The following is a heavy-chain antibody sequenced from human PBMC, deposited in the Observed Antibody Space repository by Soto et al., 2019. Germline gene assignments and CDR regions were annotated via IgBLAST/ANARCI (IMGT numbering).Heavy chain of an antibody. Sequence: ASVKVSCKASGYTFTSYAMHWVRQAPGQRLEWMGWINAGNGNTEYSQKFQGRVTITRDTSASTAYMELSSLRSEDTAVYYCARDMTTVTRLQQFDPWGQGTLVTVSS. V-gene: IGHV1-3*01. CDR2: INAGNGNT. D-gene: IGHD4-17*01. J-gene: IGHJ5*02. CDR3: ARDMTTVTRLQQFDP. CDR1: GYTFTSYA.